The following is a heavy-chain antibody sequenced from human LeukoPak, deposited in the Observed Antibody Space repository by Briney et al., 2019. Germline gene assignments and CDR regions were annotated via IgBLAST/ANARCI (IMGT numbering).Heavy chain of an antibody. CDR1: GGSLTNYY. J-gene: IGHJ4*02. CDR2: IYSSGT. V-gene: IGHV4-4*07. D-gene: IGHD3-3*01. Sequence: SETLSLTCTVSGGSLTNYYWSWIRQPAGKGLEWIGRIYSSGTDYNPSLKSRVTMSADTSRNQVSLTLSFVTAADTAVYYCARDPDFWSGYYNFDYWGQGTLVTVSS. CDR3: ARDPDFWSGYYNFDY.